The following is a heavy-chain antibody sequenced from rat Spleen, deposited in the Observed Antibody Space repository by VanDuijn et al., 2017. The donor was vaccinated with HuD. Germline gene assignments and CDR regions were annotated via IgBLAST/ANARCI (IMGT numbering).Heavy chain of an antibody. CDR3: TRLGRGDMDA. J-gene: IGHJ4*01. V-gene: IGHV5-19*01. Sequence: EVQLVESGGGLVQPGRSLKLSCAASGFTFSNYGMHWIRQAPTKGLEWVASITNTGGSTYYPDSVKGRFTISRDNAKSTLYLQMNSLRSEDTATYYCTRLGRGDMDAWGQGASVTVSS. CDR1: GFTFSNYG. CDR2: ITNTGGST.